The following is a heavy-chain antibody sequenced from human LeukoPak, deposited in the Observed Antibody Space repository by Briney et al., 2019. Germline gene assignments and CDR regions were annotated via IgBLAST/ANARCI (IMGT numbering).Heavy chain of an antibody. D-gene: IGHD6-19*01. J-gene: IGHJ4*02. CDR1: GGSISSSSYS. CDR2: IYYSGST. Sequence: SETLSLTCTVSGGSISSSSYSWGWIRQPPGKGLEWIGSIYYSGSTYYNPSLKSRVTISVDTSKNQFSLKLSSVTAADTAVYYCARHGRAVAGTKDFDYWGQGTLVTVSS. V-gene: IGHV4-39*01. CDR3: ARHGRAVAGTKDFDY.